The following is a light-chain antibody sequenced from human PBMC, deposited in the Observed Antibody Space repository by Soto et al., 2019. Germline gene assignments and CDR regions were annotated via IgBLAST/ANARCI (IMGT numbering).Light chain of an antibody. Sequence: EIVMTQSPLSLSVTPGEPASISCRSSQSLLHSNGYNYLDWYLQKPGQSPQLLIYLGSNRASGVPYRFTGRGSGTDFTLKISRVEAEDVGVYYCLQALHTPYTFGQGTKLEIK. CDR1: QSLLHSNGYNY. CDR3: LQALHTPYT. V-gene: IGKV2-28*01. J-gene: IGKJ2*01. CDR2: LGS.